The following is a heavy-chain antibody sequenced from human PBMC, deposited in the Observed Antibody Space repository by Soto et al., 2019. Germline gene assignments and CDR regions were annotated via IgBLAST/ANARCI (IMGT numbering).Heavy chain of an antibody. V-gene: IGHV3-30*18. Sequence: QVQLVESGGGVVQPGRSLRLSCAASGFTFSSYGMHWVRQAPGKGLEWVAVISYDGSNKYYADSVKGRFTISRDNSKNTLDLQMNSLRAEDTAVYYCAKGGLIVVVPPRFDPWGQGTLVTVSS. CDR2: ISYDGSNK. CDR3: AKGGLIVVVPPRFDP. J-gene: IGHJ5*02. CDR1: GFTFSSYG. D-gene: IGHD2-2*01.